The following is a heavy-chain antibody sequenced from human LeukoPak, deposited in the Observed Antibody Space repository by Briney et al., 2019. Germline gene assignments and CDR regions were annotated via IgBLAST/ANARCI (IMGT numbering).Heavy chain of an antibody. V-gene: IGHV3-21*01. J-gene: IGHJ4*02. Sequence: GGSLRLSCAASGFTFSSYSMNWVRQAPGKGLEWVSSISSSSSYIYYADSMKGRFTISRDNAKNSLYLQMNSLRAEDTAVYYCARVATRTGGHWGQGTLVTVSS. D-gene: IGHD5-12*01. CDR1: GFTFSSYS. CDR2: ISSSSSYI. CDR3: ARVATRTGGH.